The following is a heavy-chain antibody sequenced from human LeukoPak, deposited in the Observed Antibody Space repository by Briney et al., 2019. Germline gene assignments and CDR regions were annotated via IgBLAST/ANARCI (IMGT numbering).Heavy chain of an antibody. V-gene: IGHV1-8*03. Sequence: GASVKVSCKASGYTFTSYDINWVRQATGQGLEWMGWMNPNSGNTGYAQKFQGRVTITRNTSISTAYMELSSLRSEDTAVYYCARGIRYYYDMDVWGKGTTVTVSS. CDR3: ARGIRYYYDMDV. J-gene: IGHJ6*03. CDR1: GYTFTSYD. CDR2: MNPNSGNT. D-gene: IGHD3-3*02.